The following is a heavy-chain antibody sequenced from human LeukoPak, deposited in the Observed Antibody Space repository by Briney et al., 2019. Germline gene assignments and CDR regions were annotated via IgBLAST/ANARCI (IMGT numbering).Heavy chain of an antibody. CDR2: VSSSGSS. Sequence: SETLSLTCTVSGGSISNYYWAWIRQPVGRELEWIGRVSSSGSSNYNPSLESRVTISVDASKKQFSLKLTSVTAADTAMYYCARASGTAMVFIRYYYYMDVWGKGTTVTVSS. J-gene: IGHJ6*03. D-gene: IGHD5-18*01. CDR1: GGSISNYY. CDR3: ARASGTAMVFIRYYYYMDV. V-gene: IGHV4-4*07.